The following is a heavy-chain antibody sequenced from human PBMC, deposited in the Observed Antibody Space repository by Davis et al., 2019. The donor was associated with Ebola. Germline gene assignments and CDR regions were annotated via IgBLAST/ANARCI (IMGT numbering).Heavy chain of an antibody. CDR1: GGSISSSSYY. CDR3: ARDRTYYYDSSGYYIWYYFDY. V-gene: IGHV4-39*07. J-gene: IGHJ4*02. Sequence: SETLSLTCTVSGGSISSSSYYWGWIRQPPGKGLEWIGEIYHSGSTNYNPSLKSRVTISVDKSKNQFSLKLSSVTAADTAVYYCARDRTYYYDSSGYYIWYYFDYWGQGTLVTVSS. D-gene: IGHD3-22*01. CDR2: IYHSGST.